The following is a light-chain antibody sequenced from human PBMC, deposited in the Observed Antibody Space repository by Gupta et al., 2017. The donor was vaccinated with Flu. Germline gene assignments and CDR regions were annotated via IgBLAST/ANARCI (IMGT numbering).Light chain of an antibody. J-gene: IGKJ2*01. CDR2: KVS. Sequence: VTLGQPASISCRSSQSLVHRNGNTYLHWFQQRPGQSPRRLIYKVSNRDSGVPDRFSGSGSGTDFTLKISRVEADDVGVYYCMQGTGWPNAFGQGTKLEI. CDR1: QSLVHRNGNTY. CDR3: MQGTGWPNA. V-gene: IGKV2-30*02.